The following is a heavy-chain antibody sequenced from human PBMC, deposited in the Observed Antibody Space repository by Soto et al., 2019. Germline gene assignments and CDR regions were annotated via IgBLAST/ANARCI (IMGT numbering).Heavy chain of an antibody. CDR2: IYGSGGT. J-gene: IGHJ4*02. V-gene: IGHV4-4*07. CDR1: GGSMFSYY. Sequence: SETLSLTCTVSGGSMFSYYWSWIRQPAGKGLEWIARIYGSGGTNYNPSLKSRVTMSLDTSKNKFSLRLTSVTAADTAVYYCAREGASSYASRHFDNWGPGNLVTVSS. D-gene: IGHD3-16*01. CDR3: AREGASSYASRHFDN.